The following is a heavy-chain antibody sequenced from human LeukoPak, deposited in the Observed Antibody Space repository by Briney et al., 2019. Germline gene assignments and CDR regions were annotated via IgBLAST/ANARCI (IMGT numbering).Heavy chain of an antibody. CDR2: MSYSGST. V-gene: IGHV4-39*07. D-gene: IGHD5-24*01. Sequence: SETLSLTCTVSGGSITSSSYSWGWIRQPPGNGLEWIASMSYSGSTYYNPSLKSRVTISADTSRNQFSLKLSSVTAADTAVYYCARVRWLQLGHFDYWGQGSLVTVSS. CDR3: ARVRWLQLGHFDY. J-gene: IGHJ4*02. CDR1: GGSITSSSYS.